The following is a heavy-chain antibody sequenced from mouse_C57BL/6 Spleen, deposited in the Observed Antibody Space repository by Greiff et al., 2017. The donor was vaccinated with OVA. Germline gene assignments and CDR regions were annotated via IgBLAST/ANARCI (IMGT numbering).Heavy chain of an antibody. V-gene: IGHV1-69*01. CDR2: IDPSDSYT. D-gene: IGHD2-4*01. J-gene: IGHJ3*01. CDR3: ARFYDYDEGAWFAY. Sequence: VQLQQPGAELVMPGASVKLSCKASGYTFTSYWMHWVKQRPGQGLEWIGEIDPSDSYTNYNQKFKGKSTLTVDKSSSTAYMQLSSLTSEDSAVYYCARFYDYDEGAWFAYWGQGTLVTVSA. CDR1: GYTFTSYW.